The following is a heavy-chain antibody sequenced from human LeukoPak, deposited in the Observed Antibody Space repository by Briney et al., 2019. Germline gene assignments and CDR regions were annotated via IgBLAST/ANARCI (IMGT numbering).Heavy chain of an antibody. Sequence: ASVKVSCKASGYTFTGYYMHWVRQAPGQGLEWMGWISAYNGNTNYAQKLQGRVTMTTDTSTNTAYMELRSLRSDDTAVYYCARDWGRSSSGAYYYGMDVWGQGTTVTVSS. V-gene: IGHV1-18*04. D-gene: IGHD3-22*01. CDR1: GYTFTGYY. J-gene: IGHJ6*02. CDR3: ARDWGRSSSGAYYYGMDV. CDR2: ISAYNGNT.